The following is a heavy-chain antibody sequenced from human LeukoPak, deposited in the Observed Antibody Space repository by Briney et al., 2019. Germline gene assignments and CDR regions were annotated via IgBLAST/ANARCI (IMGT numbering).Heavy chain of an antibody. CDR1: GFTFDDYA. V-gene: IGHV3-9*01. D-gene: IGHD3-22*01. Sequence: QPGRSLRLSCAASGFTFDDYAMHWVRQAPGKGLEWVSGISWNSGSIGYADSVKGRFTISRDNAKNSLYLQMNSLRAEDTALYYCAKGGTYYYDSSGLKIDYWGQGTLVTVSS. CDR2: ISWNSGSI. J-gene: IGHJ4*02. CDR3: AKGGTYYYDSSGLKIDY.